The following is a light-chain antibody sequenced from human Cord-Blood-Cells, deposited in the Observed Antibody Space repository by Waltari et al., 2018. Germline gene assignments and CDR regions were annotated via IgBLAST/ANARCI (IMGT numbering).Light chain of an antibody. CDR1: QSVLYSSNNKNY. Sequence: DIVMTQSPDSLAVSLGERATIKCKSSQSVLYSSNNKNYLAWYRQKPGQHPKLLIYWASTRESGVPDRFSGSGSGTDFTLTISSLQAEDVAVYYCQQYYSTPYSFGQGTKLEIK. J-gene: IGKJ2*03. V-gene: IGKV4-1*01. CDR3: QQYYSTPYS. CDR2: WAS.